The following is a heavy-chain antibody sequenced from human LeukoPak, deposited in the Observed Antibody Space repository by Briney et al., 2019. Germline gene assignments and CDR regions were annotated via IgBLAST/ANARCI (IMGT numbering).Heavy chain of an antibody. Sequence: PSETLSLTCAVYGGSSSGYYWSWIRQPPGKGLEWIGEINHSGSTNYNPSLKSRVTISVDTSKNQFSLKLSSVTAADTAVYYCASATTYYYDSSGYYRKWGQGTLVTVSS. CDR1: GGSSSGYY. CDR3: ASATTYYYDSSGYYRK. V-gene: IGHV4-34*01. CDR2: INHSGST. J-gene: IGHJ4*02. D-gene: IGHD3-22*01.